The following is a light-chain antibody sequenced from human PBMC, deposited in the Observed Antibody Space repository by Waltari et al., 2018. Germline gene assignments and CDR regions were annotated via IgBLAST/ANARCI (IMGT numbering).Light chain of an antibody. J-gene: IGKJ4*01. CDR3: QQRSGWPLT. CDR1: QSLSKY. Sequence: IVLTQSPATLSLSPGERATLSCRASQSLSKYLACYQQKPGQSPRLLSYDTDNRATGVPARFSGSGSGTDFTLTISSLDPEDSAVYYCQQRSGWPLTFGGGTKVVI. V-gene: IGKV3-11*01. CDR2: DTD.